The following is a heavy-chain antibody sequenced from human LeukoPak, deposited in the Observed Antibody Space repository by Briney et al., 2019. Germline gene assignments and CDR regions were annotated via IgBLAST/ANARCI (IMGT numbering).Heavy chain of an antibody. CDR1: GGSISSRSYY. CDR3: ARSSLGGFGELSAFDN. D-gene: IGHD3-10*01. J-gene: IGHJ4*02. Sequence: PSETLSLTCTVSGGSISSRSYYWGWIRQPPGKGLEWIGSIYYSGSTYRNPSLRGRVTISVDTSKNLFSLQLHSVTAADTAVYYCARSSLGGFGELSAFDNWGQGPLVTVSS. CDR2: IYYSGST. V-gene: IGHV4-39*01.